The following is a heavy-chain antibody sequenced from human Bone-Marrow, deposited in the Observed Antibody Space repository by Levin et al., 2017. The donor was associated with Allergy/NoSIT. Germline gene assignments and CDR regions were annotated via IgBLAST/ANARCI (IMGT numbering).Heavy chain of an antibody. D-gene: IGHD3-3*01. J-gene: IGHJ4*02. CDR1: GFIFSSYT. CDR3: ARTKGSATDFWSFDS. V-gene: IGHV3-21*01. CDR2: ITSTSRYS. Sequence: GESLKISCAASGFIFSSYTMTWVRQAPGKGLEWVSSITSTSRYSYDADSMEGRFTISRDNAKDSLFLQMNSLRAEDTAVYYCARTKGSATDFWSFDSWGQGTLVTVSS.